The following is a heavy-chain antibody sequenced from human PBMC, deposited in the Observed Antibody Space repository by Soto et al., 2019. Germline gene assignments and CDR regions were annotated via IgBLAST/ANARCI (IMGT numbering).Heavy chain of an antibody. CDR3: ARRWGRTFDY. D-gene: IGHD7-27*01. CDR1: GDSISGDDYY. CDR2: TYYSGSA. Sequence: SETLSLTCTVSGDSISGDDYYWSWIRQPPGKGLEWIGFTYYSGSAYYNASLKSRVTISVDASKNQFSLKLSSVTAADTAVYYCARRWGRTFDYWGQGTLVTSPQ. V-gene: IGHV4-30-4*01. J-gene: IGHJ4*02.